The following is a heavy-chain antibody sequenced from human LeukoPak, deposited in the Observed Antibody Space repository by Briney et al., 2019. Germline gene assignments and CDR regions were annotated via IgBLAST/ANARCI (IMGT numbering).Heavy chain of an antibody. CDR3: ARVYDFWSGRYPYYFDY. Sequence: SETLSLTCTVSGGSISSYYWSWIRQPPGKGLEWIGYIYYSGSTNYNPSLKSRVTISVDTSKNQFSLKLSSVTAADTAVYYCARVYDFWSGRYPYYFDYWGQGTLVTVSS. CDR1: GGSISSYY. V-gene: IGHV4-59*01. J-gene: IGHJ4*02. D-gene: IGHD3-3*01. CDR2: IYYSGST.